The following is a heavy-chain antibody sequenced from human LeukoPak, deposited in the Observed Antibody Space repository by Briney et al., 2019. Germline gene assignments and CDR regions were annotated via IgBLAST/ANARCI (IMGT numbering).Heavy chain of an antibody. J-gene: IGHJ4*02. CDR3: AKDRMTVFES. Sequence: GGSLRLSCTASGLSLSNYDILWVRQAPGKGLEWVAFIRYDGNYNYYADIVKGRFTISRDDSKNTMFLQMTNLRPDDTAVYFCAKDRMTVFESWGQGTLVTVSS. CDR2: IRYDGNYN. CDR1: GLSLSNYD. D-gene: IGHD2-21*02. V-gene: IGHV3-30*02.